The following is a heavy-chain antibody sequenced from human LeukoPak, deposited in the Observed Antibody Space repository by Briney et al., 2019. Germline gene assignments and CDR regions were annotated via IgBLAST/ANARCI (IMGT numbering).Heavy chain of an antibody. D-gene: IGHD3-9*01. J-gene: IGHJ4*02. V-gene: IGHV1-18*01. CDR1: GYTFTSYG. CDR2: ISAYNGNT. Sequence: ASVKVSCKASGYTFTSYGISWVRQAPGQGLEWMGWISAYNGNTNYAQKLQGRVTMTTDTSTSTAYMELRSLRSDDTAVYYCARAGVYYDILTGYYYFDYWGQGTLVTVSS. CDR3: ARAGVYYDILTGYYYFDY.